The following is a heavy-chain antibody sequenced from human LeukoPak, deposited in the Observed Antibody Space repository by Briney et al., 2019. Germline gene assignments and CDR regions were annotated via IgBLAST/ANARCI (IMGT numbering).Heavy chain of an antibody. V-gene: IGHV4-39*07. CDR2: VHYSGST. CDR3: GRDSRGPDY. J-gene: IGHJ4*02. CDR1: GGSISSSSYF. D-gene: IGHD3-22*01. Sequence: SETLSLTCSVSGGSISSSSYFWGWIRQPPGKGLEWIASVHYSGSTNYNPSLKSRVTISVDTSKNQISLKLNSVTAADTAVYYCGRDSRGPDYWGQGTLVTVSS.